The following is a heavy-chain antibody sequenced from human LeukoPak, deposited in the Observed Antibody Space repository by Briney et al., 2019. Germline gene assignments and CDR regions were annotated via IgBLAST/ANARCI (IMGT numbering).Heavy chain of an antibody. Sequence: GGSLRLSCAASGFTFSSYWLTWVRQAPGKGLEWVANIKKDASEEYYVDSVKGRFTISRDNAKNSLYLQMNSLRAEDTAVYYCAGDKGGYDYTGPIDFWGQGTLVTVSS. CDR1: GFTFSSYW. V-gene: IGHV3-7*01. J-gene: IGHJ4*02. D-gene: IGHD5-12*01. CDR3: AGDKGGYDYTGPIDF. CDR2: IKKDASEE.